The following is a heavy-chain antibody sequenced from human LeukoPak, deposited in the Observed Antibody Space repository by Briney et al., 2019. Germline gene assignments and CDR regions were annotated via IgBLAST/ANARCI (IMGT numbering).Heavy chain of an antibody. CDR3: ARDPTIFGVVIVENWFDP. D-gene: IGHD3-3*01. J-gene: IGHJ5*02. CDR2: ISSSSSYI. V-gene: IGHV3-21*01. Sequence: GGSLRLSCAASGFTFSSYSMNWVRQAPGKGLEWVSSISSSSSYIYYADSVKGRFTISRGNAKNSLYLQMNSLRAEDTAVYYCARDPTIFGVVIVENWFDPWGQGTLVTVSS. CDR1: GFTFSSYS.